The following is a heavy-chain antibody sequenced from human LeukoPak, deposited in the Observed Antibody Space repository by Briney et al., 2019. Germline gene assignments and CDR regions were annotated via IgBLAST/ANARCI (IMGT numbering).Heavy chain of an antibody. D-gene: IGHD6-13*01. V-gene: IGHV1-18*01. CDR1: GYTFNSYG. CDR3: ARFFPIAAAGTWYYGMDV. J-gene: IGHJ6*02. Sequence: ASVKVSCRASGYTFNSYGFSWVRQAPGQGLEWMGWISAYNGNTNYAQNLQGRVTMTADTSTSTAYMELRGLRSDDTAVYYCARFFPIAAAGTWYYGMDVWGQGTTVTVSS. CDR2: ISAYNGNT.